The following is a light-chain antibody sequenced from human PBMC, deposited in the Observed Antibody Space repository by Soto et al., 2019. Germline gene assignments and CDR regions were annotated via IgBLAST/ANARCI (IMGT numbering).Light chain of an antibody. CDR3: QQYYNWPPYT. Sequence: EIVLTQSPATLSVSPGERATLSCRASQSVSSNLAWYQQKPGQAPRLLIYGASTSDTGIPANFIGGGCATEFTLTISSLQSEDFAVYYYQQYYNWPPYTFGQGTKLEIK. CDR1: QSVSSN. V-gene: IGKV3-15*01. CDR2: GAS. J-gene: IGKJ2*01.